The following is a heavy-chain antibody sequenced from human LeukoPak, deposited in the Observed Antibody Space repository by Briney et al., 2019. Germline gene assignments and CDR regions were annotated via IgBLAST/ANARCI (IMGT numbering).Heavy chain of an antibody. J-gene: IGHJ2*01. CDR3: SRVLPGGSRSLDL. CDR2: ISGSGGST. CDR1: GFTFSSYA. V-gene: IGHV3-23*01. D-gene: IGHD1-26*01. Sequence: GGSLRLSCAASGFTFSSYAMSWVRQAPGKGLEWASAISGSGGSTYYADSVKGRFTISRGNDKNTLYLQMHSLRAEDTAMYYCSRVLPGGSRSLDLWGLGTLVIVSS.